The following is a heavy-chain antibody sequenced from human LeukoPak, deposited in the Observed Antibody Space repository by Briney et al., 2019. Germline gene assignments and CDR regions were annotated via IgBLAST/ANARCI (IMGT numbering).Heavy chain of an antibody. CDR3: VRDTFSPDAFGI. J-gene: IGHJ3*02. CDR2: ISTSSSYI. D-gene: IGHD3-16*01. V-gene: IGHV3-21*01. Sequence: PGGSLRLSCAASGFTFSSYSMNWVRQAPGKGLEWVSSISTSSSYIYSADSVKGRFTISRDNAKNSLYLQMNSLRAEDTAVYYCVRDTFSPDAFGIWGQGTMVTVSS. CDR1: GFTFSSYS.